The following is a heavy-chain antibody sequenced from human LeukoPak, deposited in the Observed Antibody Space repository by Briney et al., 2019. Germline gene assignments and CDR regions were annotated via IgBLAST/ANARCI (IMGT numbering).Heavy chain of an antibody. V-gene: IGHV4-59*01. D-gene: IGHD1-1*01. Sequence: SETLSLTCSVSAGSISNYYWTWIRQPPGKGLEWIGYIYYSGSTNYNPSLKSRVTISIDTSKNQFSLKLSSVTAADTAVYYCARETLEGKFVPWGQGILVTVSS. CDR1: AGSISNYY. J-gene: IGHJ5*02. CDR3: ARETLEGKFVP. CDR2: IYYSGST.